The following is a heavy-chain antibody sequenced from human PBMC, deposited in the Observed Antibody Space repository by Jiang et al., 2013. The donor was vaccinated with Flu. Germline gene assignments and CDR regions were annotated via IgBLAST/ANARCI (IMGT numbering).Heavy chain of an antibody. V-gene: IGHV4-39*07. CDR2: IYYSGST. CDR1: GGSISSSSYY. J-gene: IGHJ6*01. CDR3: ARGTRTYSYAVDV. D-gene: IGHD2-8*01. Sequence: LLKPSETLSLTCTVSGGSISSSSYYWGWIRQPPGKGLEWIGSIYYSGSTYYNPSLKSRVTISVDTSKNQFSLKLSSVTAADTAVYYCARGTRTYSYAVDVWGPRDHGHRLL.